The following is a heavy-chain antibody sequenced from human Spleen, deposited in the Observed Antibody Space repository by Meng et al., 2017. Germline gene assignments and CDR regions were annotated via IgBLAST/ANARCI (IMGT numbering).Heavy chain of an antibody. CDR3: ASYNSGWPQFDS. Sequence: SETLSLTCVVYGGSFSGYYWSWIRQPPGKGLEWIGEINHSGSTNYNPSLKSRVTMSVDTSKNQLSLKLSSVTAADTAVYYCASYNSGWPQFDSWGQGTLVTVSS. CDR2: INHSGST. D-gene: IGHD6-19*01. V-gene: IGHV4-34*01. J-gene: IGHJ4*02. CDR1: GGSFSGYY.